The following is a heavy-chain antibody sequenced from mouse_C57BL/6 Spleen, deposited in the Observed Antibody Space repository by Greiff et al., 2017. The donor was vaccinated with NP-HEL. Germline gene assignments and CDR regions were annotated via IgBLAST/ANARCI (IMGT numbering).Heavy chain of an antibody. D-gene: IGHD2-12*01. V-gene: IGHV1-80*01. Sequence: QVQLKESGAELVKPGASVKISCKASGYAFSSYWMNWVKQRPGKGLEWIGQIYPGDGDTNYNGKFKGKATLTADKSSSTAYMQLSSLTSEDSAVYFCAREGAYSRYAMDYWGQGTSVTVSS. J-gene: IGHJ4*01. CDR3: AREGAYSRYAMDY. CDR2: IYPGDGDT. CDR1: GYAFSSYW.